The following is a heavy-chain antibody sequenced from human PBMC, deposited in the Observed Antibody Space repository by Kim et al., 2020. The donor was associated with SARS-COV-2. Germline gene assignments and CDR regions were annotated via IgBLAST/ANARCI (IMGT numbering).Heavy chain of an antibody. CDR2: FDPEDGET. J-gene: IGHJ5*02. CDR3: ATGVGMGVPSWFDP. CDR1: GYTLTELS. V-gene: IGHV1-24*01. D-gene: IGHD1-26*01. Sequence: ASVKVSCKVSGYTLTELSMHWVRQAPGKGLEWMGGFDPEDGETIYAQKFQGRVTMTEDTSTDTAYMELSSLRSEDTAVYYFATGVGMGVPSWFDPWGQGTLVSVSS.